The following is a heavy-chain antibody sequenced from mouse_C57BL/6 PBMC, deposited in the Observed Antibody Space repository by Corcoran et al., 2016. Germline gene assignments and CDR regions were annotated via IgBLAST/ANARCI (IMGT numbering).Heavy chain of an antibody. CDR1: GYTFTDYY. CDR3: AIRGESYYYGRNYAMDY. D-gene: IGHD1-1*01. CDR2: INPNNGGT. V-gene: IGHV1-26*01. Sequence: EVQLQQSGPELVKPGASVKISCKASGYTFTDYYMNWVKQSHGKSLEWIGDINPNNGGTSYNQKFKGKATLTVDKSSSTAYMELRSLTSEDSAVYYCAIRGESYYYGRNYAMDYWGQGTSVTVSS. J-gene: IGHJ4*01.